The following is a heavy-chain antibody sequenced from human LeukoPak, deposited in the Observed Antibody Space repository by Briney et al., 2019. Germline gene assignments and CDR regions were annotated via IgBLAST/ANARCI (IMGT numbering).Heavy chain of an antibody. Sequence: GGSLRLSCAASGFTFSSYGMHWVRQAPGERLEGVAVISYDGSNKYYADSLKGRFTISRDNSKNTLYLQMNSLRAEDTAVYYCAKDYGGSGSFFDYWGQGTLVTVSS. V-gene: IGHV3-30*18. CDR3: AKDYGGSGSFFDY. CDR2: ISYDGSNK. D-gene: IGHD3-10*01. J-gene: IGHJ4*02. CDR1: GFTFSSYG.